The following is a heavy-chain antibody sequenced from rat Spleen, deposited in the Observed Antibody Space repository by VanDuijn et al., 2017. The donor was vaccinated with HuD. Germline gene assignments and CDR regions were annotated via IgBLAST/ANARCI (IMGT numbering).Heavy chain of an antibody. J-gene: IGHJ2*01. CDR1: GFTFSDYN. Sequence: EVQLVESGGGLVQPGRSLKLSCAASGFTFSDYNMAWVRQASKKGLEWVATIIYDATRIYYRDSVRGRFTISRDDAKRTLDLQMNSLRSEDTATYYCTREDWVLDYWGQGVMVTVSS. CDR2: IIYDATRI. D-gene: IGHD5-1*01. V-gene: IGHV5S10*01. CDR3: TREDWVLDY.